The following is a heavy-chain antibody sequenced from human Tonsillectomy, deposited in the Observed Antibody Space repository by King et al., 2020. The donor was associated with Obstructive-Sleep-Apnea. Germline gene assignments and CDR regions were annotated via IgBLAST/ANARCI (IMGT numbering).Heavy chain of an antibody. CDR2: IYYSGST. D-gene: IGHD5-18*01. V-gene: IGHV4-59*08. CDR1: GGSISSHY. J-gene: IGHJ4*02. CDR3: ARHVSGYSYGFDY. Sequence: VQLQESGPGLVRPSETLSLTCTVSGGSISSHYWSWIRQPPGKGQEWIGDIYYSGSTNYNPSLKSRVTNSVDTSKNHFSLNLTSVTAADTAVYYCARHVSGYSYGFDYWGQGTLVTVSS.